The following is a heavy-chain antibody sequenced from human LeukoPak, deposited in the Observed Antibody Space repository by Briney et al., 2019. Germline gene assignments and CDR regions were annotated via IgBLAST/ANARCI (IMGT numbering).Heavy chain of an antibody. CDR2: IRNKANSYTT. J-gene: IGHJ4*02. D-gene: IGHD2-15*01. CDR1: GFTFSDHY. V-gene: IGHV3-72*01. CDR3: ARVRYCSGGSCYVPVDY. Sequence: GGSLRLSCAASGFTFSDHYMDWVRQAPGKGLEWVGRIRNKANSYTTEYAASVKGRFTISRDGSKNSLFLQMNSLKTEDTAVYYCARVRYCSGGSCYVPVDYWGQGTLVTVSS.